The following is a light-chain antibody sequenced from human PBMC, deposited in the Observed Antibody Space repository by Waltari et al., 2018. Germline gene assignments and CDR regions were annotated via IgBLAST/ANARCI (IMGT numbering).Light chain of an antibody. CDR2: KAS. CDR3: QQYNTYAT. J-gene: IGKJ1*01. V-gene: IGKV1-5*03. CDR1: QSVSSW. Sequence: DIQMTQFPSTLSASVGDRVTINCRASQSVSSWLAWYQQKPGKAPKLLIYKASTLEGGIPSRFSGSGSGTEFTLTISSLQHDDFATYYCQQYNTYATFGQGTKVDIK.